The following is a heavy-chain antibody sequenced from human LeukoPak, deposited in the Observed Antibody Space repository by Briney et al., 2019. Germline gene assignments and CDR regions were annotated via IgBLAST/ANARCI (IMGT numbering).Heavy chain of an antibody. D-gene: IGHD3-10*01. J-gene: IGHJ6*03. V-gene: IGHV4-30-4*08. CDR1: GGSISSGDYY. CDR2: IYYSGSA. Sequence: SETLSLTCSVTGGSISSGDYYWTWIRQPPGKGLEWIAYIYYSGSAEYNLSLQSRATISVVTSKNQFFLKLRSVTAADTAVYYCARRQYYYGSGSMDVWGKGTMVTISS. CDR3: ARRQYYYGSGSMDV.